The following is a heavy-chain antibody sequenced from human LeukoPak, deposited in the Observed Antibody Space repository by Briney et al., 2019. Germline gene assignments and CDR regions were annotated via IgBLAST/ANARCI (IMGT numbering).Heavy chain of an antibody. Sequence: GASVKVSCKASGYTFTGYYMHWVRQAPGQGLEWMGWINPNSGGTNYAQKFQGRVTMTRDTSISTAYMELSRLRSDDTAVYYCARDLFGGWSPSRGKFDYWGQGTLVTVSS. D-gene: IGHD6-19*01. CDR1: GYTFTGYY. CDR2: INPNSGGT. V-gene: IGHV1-2*02. J-gene: IGHJ4*02. CDR3: ARDLFGGWSPSRGKFDY.